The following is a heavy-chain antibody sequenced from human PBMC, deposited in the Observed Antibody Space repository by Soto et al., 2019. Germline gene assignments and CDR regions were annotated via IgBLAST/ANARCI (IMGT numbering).Heavy chain of an antibody. CDR2: IYYSGST. J-gene: IGHJ4*02. CDR3: ARDQIRGNSFNFDY. V-gene: IGHV4-31*03. Sequence: SETLSLTCTVSGGSISSGGYYWSWIRQHPGKGLEWIGYIYYSGSTYYNPSLKSRVTISVDTSKNQFSLKLSSVTAADTAVYYCARDQIRGNSFNFDYWGQGTLVTVSS. CDR1: GGSISSGGYY. D-gene: IGHD2-21*02.